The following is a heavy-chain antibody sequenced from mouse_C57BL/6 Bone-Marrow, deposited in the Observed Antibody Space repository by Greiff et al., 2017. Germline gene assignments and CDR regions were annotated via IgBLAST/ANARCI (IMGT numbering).Heavy chain of an antibody. CDR2: IHPNSGST. Sequence: VQLQQPGAELVKPGASVKLSCKASGYTFTSYWMHWVKQRPGQGLEWIGMIHPNSGSTNYNEKFKSKATLTVDKSSSTAYMQRSSLTSEDSAVYYGARGVYYYGGGGYYDVGGTGTTVTVSS. J-gene: IGHJ1*03. V-gene: IGHV1-64*01. CDR3: ARGVYYYGGGGYYDV. D-gene: IGHD1-1*01. CDR1: GYTFTSYW.